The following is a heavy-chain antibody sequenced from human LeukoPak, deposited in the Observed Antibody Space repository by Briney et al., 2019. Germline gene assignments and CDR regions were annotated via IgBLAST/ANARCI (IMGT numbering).Heavy chain of an antibody. CDR1: GFTLSSYA. V-gene: IGHV3-30-3*01. CDR2: ISYDGSNK. CDR3: ARDGYCSGGSCYSAEYFQH. Sequence: GGSLRLSCAASGFTLSSYAMHWVRQAPGKGLEWVAVISYDGSNKYYADSVKGRFTISRDNSKNTLYLQMNSLRAEDTAVYYCARDGYCSGGSCYSAEYFQHWGQGTLVTVSS. D-gene: IGHD2-15*01. J-gene: IGHJ1*01.